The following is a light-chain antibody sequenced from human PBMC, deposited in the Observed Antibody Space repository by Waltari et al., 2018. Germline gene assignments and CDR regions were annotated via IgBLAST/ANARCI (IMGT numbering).Light chain of an antibody. CDR1: QSVSIW. CDR3: QQYNSYSRT. J-gene: IGKJ1*01. V-gene: IGKV1-5*03. CDR2: KAS. Sequence: DIQMTQSPSTLSASVGDRGTIPCRASQSVSIWFAWYQQKPGKAPNLLIYKASTLESGVPSRFSGSGSGTEFTLTISSLQPDDFATYYCQQYNSYSRTFGQGSKVEI.